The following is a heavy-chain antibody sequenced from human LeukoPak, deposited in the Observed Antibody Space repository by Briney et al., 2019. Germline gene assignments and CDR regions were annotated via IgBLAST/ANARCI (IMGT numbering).Heavy chain of an antibody. CDR3: ARASSAAMWANWFDP. J-gene: IGHJ5*02. CDR1: GGSISSGGYY. Sequence: PSETLSLTCTVSGGSISSGGYYWSWIRQHPGKGLEWIGYIYYSGSTYYNPSLKSRVTISVDTSKNQFSLELSSVTAADTAVYYCARASSAAMWANWFDPWGQGTLVTVSS. V-gene: IGHV4-31*03. CDR2: IYYSGST. D-gene: IGHD2-2*01.